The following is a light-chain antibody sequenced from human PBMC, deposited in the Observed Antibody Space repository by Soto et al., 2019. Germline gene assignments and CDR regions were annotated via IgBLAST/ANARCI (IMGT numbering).Light chain of an antibody. V-gene: IGKV3-20*01. Sequence: EIVLTQSPGTLSLSPGERATLSCRASPSVSSSYLAWYQQKPGQAPRLLIYGASSRATGIPDRFSGSWSGTDFALTISRLEPEDSAVYYCQQYGSSPYTFGQGTKLEIK. CDR1: PSVSSSY. CDR3: QQYGSSPYT. J-gene: IGKJ2*01. CDR2: GAS.